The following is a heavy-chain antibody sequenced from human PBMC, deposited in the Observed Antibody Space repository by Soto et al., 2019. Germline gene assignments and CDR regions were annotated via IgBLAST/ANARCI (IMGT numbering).Heavy chain of an antibody. Sequence: PSETLSLTCTVSGGSISSGDYYWSWIRQPPGKGLEWIGYIYYSGSTYYNPSLKSRVTISVDTSKNQFSLKLSSVTAADTAVYYCARIPYGDYGYNWFDPWGQGTLVTAPQ. D-gene: IGHD4-17*01. CDR3: ARIPYGDYGYNWFDP. CDR1: GGSISSGDYY. V-gene: IGHV4-30-4*01. CDR2: IYYSGST. J-gene: IGHJ5*02.